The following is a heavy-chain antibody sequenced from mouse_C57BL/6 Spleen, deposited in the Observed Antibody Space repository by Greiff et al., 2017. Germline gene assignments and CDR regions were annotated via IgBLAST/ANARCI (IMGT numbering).Heavy chain of an antibody. CDR1: GYTFTSYW. CDR2: IDPNSGGT. CDR3: ARGRYYYGSSYVAMDY. V-gene: IGHV1-72*01. D-gene: IGHD1-1*01. J-gene: IGHJ4*01. Sequence: VQLQQPGAELVKPGASVKLSCKASGYTFTSYWMHWVKQRPGRGLEWIGRIDPNSGGTKYNEKFKSKATLTVDKPSSTAYMQLSSLTSEESAVYYCARGRYYYGSSYVAMDYWGQGTSVTVS.